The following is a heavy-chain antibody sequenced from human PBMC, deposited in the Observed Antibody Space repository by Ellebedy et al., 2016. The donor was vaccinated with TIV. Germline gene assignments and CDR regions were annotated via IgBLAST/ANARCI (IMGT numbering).Heavy chain of an antibody. D-gene: IGHD3-10*01. CDR3: SRALWFGELLSDRRYYYYGMDV. J-gene: IGHJ6*02. Sequence: AASVKVSCKASGGTFSSYAISWVRQAPGQGLEWMGGIIPIFGTANYAKKFQGRVTITADESTSTAYMELSSLRSEDTAVYYCSRALWFGELLSDRRYYYYGMDVWGQGTTVTVSS. CDR2: IIPIFGTA. V-gene: IGHV1-69*13. CDR1: GGTFSSYA.